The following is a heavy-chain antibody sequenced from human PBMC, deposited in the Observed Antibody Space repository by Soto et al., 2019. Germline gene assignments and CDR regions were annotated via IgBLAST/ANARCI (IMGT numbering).Heavy chain of an antibody. CDR2: IYYSGST. J-gene: IGHJ6*03. Sequence: QSQTLSLTCTVSGGSISSSSYYWGWIRQPPGKGLEWIGSIYYSGSTYYNPSLKSRVTISVDTSKNQFSLKLSSVTAADTAVYYCVRFPPYYYYYMDVWGKGTTVTVSS. CDR3: VRFPPYYYYYMDV. V-gene: IGHV4-39*01. CDR1: GGSISSSSYY. D-gene: IGHD3-3*01.